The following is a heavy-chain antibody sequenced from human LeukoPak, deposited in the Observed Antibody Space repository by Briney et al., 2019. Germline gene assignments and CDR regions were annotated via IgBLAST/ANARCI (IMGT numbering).Heavy chain of an antibody. CDR3: ASGETT. Sequence: GGSLRLSCAASGFTFDDYAMHWVRQARGKGLEWVSGISWNSGSIGYADSVKGRFTISRDNAKNSLYLQMNSLRAEDTAVYYCASGETTWGQGTLVTVSS. CDR2: ISWNSGSI. J-gene: IGHJ5*02. V-gene: IGHV3-9*01. D-gene: IGHD3-10*01. CDR1: GFTFDDYA.